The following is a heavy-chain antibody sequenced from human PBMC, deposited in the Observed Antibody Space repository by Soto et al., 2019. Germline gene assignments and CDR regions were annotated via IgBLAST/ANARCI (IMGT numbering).Heavy chain of an antibody. V-gene: IGHV1-3*05. CDR3: ARGWELLSGMDV. D-gene: IGHD1-26*01. J-gene: IGHJ6*02. CDR1: GYTFTSYA. CDR2: INAGNGNT. Sequence: QVQLVQSGAEEKKPGASVKVSCKASGYTFTSYAMHWVRQAPGQRLEWMGWINAGNGNTKYSQKFQGRVTITRDTSASKAYMELSSLRSEDTAVYYCARGWELLSGMDVWGQGTTVTVSS.